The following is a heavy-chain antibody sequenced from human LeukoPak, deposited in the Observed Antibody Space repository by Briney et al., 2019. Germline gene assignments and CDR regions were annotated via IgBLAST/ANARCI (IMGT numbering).Heavy chain of an antibody. Sequence: GGSLRLSCGASGFTFSSYWIHWVRQAPGKGLVWVSRINSDGSSTSYADSVKGRFTISRDNAKNTLYLQMDSLRAEDTAVYFCARTEYSGSYFDNWGQGTLVTVSS. CDR1: GFTFSSYW. CDR2: INSDGSST. V-gene: IGHV3-74*01. CDR3: ARTEYSGSYFDN. D-gene: IGHD1-26*01. J-gene: IGHJ4*02.